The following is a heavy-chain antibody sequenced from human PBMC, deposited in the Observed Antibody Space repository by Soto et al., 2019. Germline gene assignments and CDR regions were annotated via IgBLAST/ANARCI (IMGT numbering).Heavy chain of an antibody. J-gene: IGHJ3*02. V-gene: IGHV3-48*02. Sequence: EVQLVESGGGLVQPGGSLRLSCAASGFTFSSYSMNWVRQAPGKGLEWVSYISSSSSTIYYADSVNGRFTISTDNAKNSLYLQMNRLRDEDTAVYYCARDGDDSSGPFSAFAIWGQGTMVTVSS. CDR1: GFTFSSYS. CDR2: ISSSSSTI. CDR3: ARDGDDSSGPFSAFAI. D-gene: IGHD3-22*01.